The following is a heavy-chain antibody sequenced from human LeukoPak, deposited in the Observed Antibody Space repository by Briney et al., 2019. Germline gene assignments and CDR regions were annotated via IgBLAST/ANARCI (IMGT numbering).Heavy chain of an antibody. CDR1: GGSISSYY. D-gene: IGHD5-12*01. CDR2: INHSGST. Sequence: SETLSLTCTVSGGSISSYYWSWIRQPPGKGLEWIGEINHSGSTNYNPSLKSRVTISVDTSKNQFSLKLSSVTAADTAVYYCARSPRVATTFPFDYWGQGTLVTVSS. CDR3: ARSPRVATTFPFDY. V-gene: IGHV4-34*01. J-gene: IGHJ4*02.